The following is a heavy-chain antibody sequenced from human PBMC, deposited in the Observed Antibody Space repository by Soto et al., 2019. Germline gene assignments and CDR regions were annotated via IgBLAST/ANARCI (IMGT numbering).Heavy chain of an antibody. D-gene: IGHD3-9*01. V-gene: IGHV1-18*01. CDR1: GYTFTSYG. Sequence: QVQLVQSGAEVKKPGASVKVSCKASGYTFTSYGISWVRQAPGQGLEWMGWISAYNGNTNYAQKPQGRVTMTTDTSTSTAYMELRSLRSDDTAVYYCARDQDDILTGYYILPDYWGQGTLVTVSS. J-gene: IGHJ4*02. CDR3: ARDQDDILTGYYILPDY. CDR2: ISAYNGNT.